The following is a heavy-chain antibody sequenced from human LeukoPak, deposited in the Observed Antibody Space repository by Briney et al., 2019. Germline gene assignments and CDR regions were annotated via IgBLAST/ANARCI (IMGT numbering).Heavy chain of an antibody. D-gene: IGHD3-22*01. CDR2: IYYSGST. CDR3: ARAVYYDSSGIYYFDY. Sequence: PSETLSLTCTVSGGSISSYYWSWIRQPPGKGLEWIGYIYYSGSTNYNPSLKSRVTMSVDTSKNQFSLKLSSVTAADTAVYYCARAVYYDSSGIYYFDYWGQGTLVTVSS. CDR1: GGSISSYY. V-gene: IGHV4-59*12. J-gene: IGHJ4*02.